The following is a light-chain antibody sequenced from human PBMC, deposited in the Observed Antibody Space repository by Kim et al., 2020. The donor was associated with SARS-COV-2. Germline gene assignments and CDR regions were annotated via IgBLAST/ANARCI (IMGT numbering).Light chain of an antibody. J-gene: IGKJ4*02. CDR2: GAS. V-gene: IGKV3-15*01. Sequence: EIVMTQSPATLSVSPGERATLSCRASQSVSSNLAWYQQKPGQAPRLLIYGASTRATGIPARFSGSGSGTVFTLTISSLQSEDFAVYYCQQYNNWPRSFGGGTKVDIK. CDR3: QQYNNWPRS. CDR1: QSVSSN.